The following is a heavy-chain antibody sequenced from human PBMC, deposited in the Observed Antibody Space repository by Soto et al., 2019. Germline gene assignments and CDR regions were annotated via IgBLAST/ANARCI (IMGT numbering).Heavy chain of an antibody. V-gene: IGHV3-13*01. CDR2: IDIAGAT. J-gene: IGHJ2*01. D-gene: IGHD5-12*01. Sequence: EVQLVESGGGLEQPGESLRLSCAASGFTFSNFDMHWVRQTTGKGLEWVSAIDIAGATYYADSVKGRFTISREKAKNSLYLQMNSLRADDTAVYYCARAARWLQSRYFDLWGRGTLVTVSS. CDR3: ARAARWLQSRYFDL. CDR1: GFTFSNFD.